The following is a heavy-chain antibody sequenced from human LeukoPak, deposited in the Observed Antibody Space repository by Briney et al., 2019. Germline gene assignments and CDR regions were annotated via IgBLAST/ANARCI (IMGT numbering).Heavy chain of an antibody. D-gene: IGHD3-22*01. CDR2: IYYSGRS. CDR1: GGSIGSHY. Sequence: PSETLSLTCTVSGGSIGSHYWSWIRQPPGKGLEWIGYIYYSGRSKYNPSLKSRVTISVDTSKNQFSLKLSSVTAADTAVYYCARLYDSSGYTNWLDPWGQGTLVTVSS. V-gene: IGHV4-59*11. J-gene: IGHJ5*02. CDR3: ARLYDSSGYTNWLDP.